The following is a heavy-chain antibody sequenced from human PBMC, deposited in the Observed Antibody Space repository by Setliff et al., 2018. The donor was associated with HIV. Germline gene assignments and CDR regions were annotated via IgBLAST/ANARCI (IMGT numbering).Heavy chain of an antibody. V-gene: IGHV4-4*02. CDR2: IYHSGST. Sequence: SETLSLTCAVSGGSISSSNWWNWVRQPPGKGLGWIGKIYHSGSTNYNPSLKSRVTISVDTSKNHFSLKLSSVTAADTAVYYCARDGGLPPDYYYYYGMDVWGQGTLVTVSS. D-gene: IGHD5-12*01. CDR1: GGSISSSNW. CDR3: ARDGGLPPDYYYYYGMDV. J-gene: IGHJ6*02.